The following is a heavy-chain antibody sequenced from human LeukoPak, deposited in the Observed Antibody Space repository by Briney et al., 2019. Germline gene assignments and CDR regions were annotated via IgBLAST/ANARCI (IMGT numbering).Heavy chain of an antibody. D-gene: IGHD6-19*01. CDR3: AREYSSGRLGGFDP. CDR2: INTNTGNP. J-gene: IGHJ5*02. CDR1: GYTFTSYA. V-gene: IGHV7-4-1*02. Sequence: ASVKVSCKASGYTFTSYAMNWVRQAPGQGLEWMGWINTNTGNPTYAQGFTGRFVFSLDTSVSTAYLQISSLKAEDTAVYYCAREYSSGRLGGFDPWGQGTLVTVSS.